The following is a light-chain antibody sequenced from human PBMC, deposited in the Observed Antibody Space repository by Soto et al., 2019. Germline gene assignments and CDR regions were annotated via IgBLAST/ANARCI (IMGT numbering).Light chain of an antibody. CDR1: QDSSNY. CDR3: QQYDTLPPT. Sequence: DIQMTQSPSSLSASVGDRVTITCQASQDSSNYLNWYQPKQGKAPKLLIYDASNLETGGPSRFSGSGSGTDFTFTISSLQPEDIATYYCQQYDTLPPTFGGGTKVEIK. J-gene: IGKJ4*01. CDR2: DAS. V-gene: IGKV1-33*01.